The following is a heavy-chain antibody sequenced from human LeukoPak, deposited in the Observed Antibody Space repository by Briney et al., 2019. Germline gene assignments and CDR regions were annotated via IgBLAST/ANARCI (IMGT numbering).Heavy chain of an antibody. V-gene: IGHV1-18*01. CDR2: MNPNSGNT. CDR1: GYTFTSYD. CDR3: ARDLYHLTYYYDSSGYYYIDY. Sequence: ASVKVSCKASGYTFTSYDINWVRQATGQGLEWMGWMNPNSGNTNYAQKLQGRVTMTTDTSTSTAYMELRSLRSDDTAVYYCARDLYHLTYYYDSSGYYYIDYWGQGTLVTVSS. D-gene: IGHD3-22*01. J-gene: IGHJ4*02.